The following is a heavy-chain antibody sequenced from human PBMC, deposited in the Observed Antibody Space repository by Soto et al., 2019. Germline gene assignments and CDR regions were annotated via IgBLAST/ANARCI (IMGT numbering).Heavy chain of an antibody. CDR2: INPSGGST. V-gene: IGHV1-46*01. J-gene: IGHJ4*02. CDR1: GYTYTSYY. D-gene: IGHD3-22*01. CDR3: ARDGRGGHDSSGYLQL. Sequence: ASVKVSCKASGYTYTSYYMHWVRQAPGQGLEWMGIINPSGGSTSYAQKFQGRVTMTRDTSTSTVYMELSSLRSEDTAVYYCARDGRGGHDSSGYLQLWGQGTLVTVSS.